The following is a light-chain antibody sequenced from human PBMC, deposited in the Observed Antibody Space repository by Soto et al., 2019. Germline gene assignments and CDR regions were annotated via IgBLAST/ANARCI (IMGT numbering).Light chain of an antibody. CDR2: WAS. V-gene: IGKV4-1*01. J-gene: IGKJ2*01. CDR3: QQYYSTPYT. Sequence: DIVMTQSPESLAGALGERATINCKSSQSGLYSSNNKNYLAWYQQKPGQPPKLLIYWASTRESGVPDRFSGSGSGTDFTLTISSLQAEDVAVYYCQQYYSTPYTFGRGTKLEIK. CDR1: QSGLYSSNNKNY.